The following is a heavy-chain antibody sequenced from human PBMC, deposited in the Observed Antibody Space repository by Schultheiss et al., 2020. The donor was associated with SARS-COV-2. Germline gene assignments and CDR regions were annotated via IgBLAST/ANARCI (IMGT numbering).Heavy chain of an antibody. CDR1: GGSFSGYY. D-gene: IGHD3-3*02. Sequence: SETLSLTCAVYGGSFSGYYWSWIRQPPGKGLEWIGYIYYSGNTNYNPSLKSRVTISVDTSKNQFSLKLSSVTAADTAVYYCARDISSYYGMDVWGQGTTVTVSS. J-gene: IGHJ6*02. CDR2: IYYSGNT. CDR3: ARDISSYYGMDV. V-gene: IGHV4-59*01.